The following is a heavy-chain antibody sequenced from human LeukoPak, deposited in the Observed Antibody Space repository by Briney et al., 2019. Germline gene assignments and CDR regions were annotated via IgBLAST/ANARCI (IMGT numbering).Heavy chain of an antibody. CDR2: IRSKADSYAT. CDR1: GFTFSGSD. V-gene: IGHV3-73*01. Sequence: GGSLRLSCAASGFTFSGSDMHWVRQASGQGLEWVGRIRSKADSYATTYAASVKGRFTISRDDSKNTAYLQMNSLKVEDTAVYYCIRRYAAGWRTYLDYWGQGTLVTVSS. J-gene: IGHJ4*02. CDR3: IRRYAAGWRTYLDY. D-gene: IGHD3-16*02.